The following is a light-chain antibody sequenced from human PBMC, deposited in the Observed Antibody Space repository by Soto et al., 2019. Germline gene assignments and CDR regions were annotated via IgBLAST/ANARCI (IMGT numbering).Light chain of an antibody. Sequence: EIVLTQSPATLSLSPGERATLSCRTSQSVGSDLAWFQQKSGQAPRLLIYDASNRVTGIPARFSGSGSETDFTLTISSLEPEDFAVYYCQQRSNGLTFGGGAKLEIK. CDR2: DAS. V-gene: IGKV3-11*01. J-gene: IGKJ4*01. CDR3: QQRSNGLT. CDR1: QSVGSD.